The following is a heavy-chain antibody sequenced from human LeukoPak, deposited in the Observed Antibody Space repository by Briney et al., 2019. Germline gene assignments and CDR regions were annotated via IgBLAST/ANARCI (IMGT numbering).Heavy chain of an antibody. J-gene: IGHJ2*01. CDR1: GFTFSNYG. D-gene: IGHD5-18*01. CDR3: AREAYSYGFTDYYFDL. V-gene: IGHV3-33*01. CDR2: IWYDGRKI. Sequence: GGSLRLSCAASGFTFSNYGLHWVRQAPGKGLEWVAVIWYDGRKIYYTDSVKGRFTISRDKSKNTLYLQMNNLRAEDTALYSCAREAYSYGFTDYYFDLWGRGTLVTVSS.